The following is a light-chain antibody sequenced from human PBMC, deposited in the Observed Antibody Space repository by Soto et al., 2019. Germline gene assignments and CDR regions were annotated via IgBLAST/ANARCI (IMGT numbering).Light chain of an antibody. Sequence: EIVLTQSPGTLSLSPGDGATLSCRASQSVNSRYLAWYQQKPGQAPRLLIYGASSRATGIPDRFSGSGSGTDFTLTISRLEPEDFAVYYCQQYGSSPPYTFGQGTKLEIK. J-gene: IGKJ2*01. CDR1: QSVNSRY. V-gene: IGKV3-20*01. CDR2: GAS. CDR3: QQYGSSPPYT.